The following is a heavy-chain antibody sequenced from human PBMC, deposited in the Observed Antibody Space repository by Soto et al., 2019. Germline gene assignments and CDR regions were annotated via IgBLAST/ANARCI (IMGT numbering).Heavy chain of an antibody. V-gene: IGHV5-51*01. CDR2: IYPGDSDT. CDR3: ERHVSAVRATQSAFDV. CDR1: GYSFTTHW. Sequence: GESLKISCKGSGYSFTTHWIGWVRQMSGKGLEWMGIIYPGDSDTRYSPSFQGQVTISADKSINTADLQWSSLKASDTAMYYCERHVSAVRATQSAFDVWGQGSIVTVSS. J-gene: IGHJ3*01. D-gene: IGHD6-19*01.